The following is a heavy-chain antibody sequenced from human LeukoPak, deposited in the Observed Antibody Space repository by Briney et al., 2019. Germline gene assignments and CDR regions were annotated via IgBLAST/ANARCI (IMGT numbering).Heavy chain of an antibody. CDR3: ARWLAVAGYDAFDT. CDR1: GYSISSGYY. D-gene: IGHD6-19*01. Sequence: RPSETLSLTCTVSGYSISSGYYWGWIRQPPGKGLEWIGSIYHSGSTYYNPSLKSRVTISVDTSKNQFSLKLSSVTAADTAVYYCARWLAVAGYDAFDTWGQGTMVTVSS. V-gene: IGHV4-38-2*02. CDR2: IYHSGST. J-gene: IGHJ3*02.